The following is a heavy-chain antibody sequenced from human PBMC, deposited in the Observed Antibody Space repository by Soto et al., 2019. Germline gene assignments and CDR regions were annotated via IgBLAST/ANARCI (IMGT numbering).Heavy chain of an antibody. J-gene: IGHJ6*02. V-gene: IGHV6-1*01. CDR3: SRRLKLGADYYGMDV. CDR1: GDSVASASAA. D-gene: IGHD1-26*01. CDR2: TFYRSKWYY. Sequence: SQSLSLACAISGDSVASASAAWNWLRQSPSGGLEWLGRTFYRSKWYYDYAVSVKSRITINPDTSKNQFSLQLNSVTPEDTAVYYCSRRLKLGADYYGMDVWGQGTTVTVSS.